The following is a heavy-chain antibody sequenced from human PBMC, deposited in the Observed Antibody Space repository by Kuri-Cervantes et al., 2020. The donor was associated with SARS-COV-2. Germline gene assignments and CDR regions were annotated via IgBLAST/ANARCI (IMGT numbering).Heavy chain of an antibody. CDR1: GFTVSSNY. V-gene: IGHV3-23*01. CDR3: AKAIVVVPAALPNFDY. CDR2: ISGSGGST. J-gene: IGHJ4*02. D-gene: IGHD2-2*01. Sequence: GGSLRLSCATSGFTVSSNYMRWVRQAPGKGLEWVSAISGSGGSTYYADSVKGRFTISRDNSKNTLYLQMNSLRAEDTAVYYCAKAIVVVPAALPNFDYWGQGTLVTVSS.